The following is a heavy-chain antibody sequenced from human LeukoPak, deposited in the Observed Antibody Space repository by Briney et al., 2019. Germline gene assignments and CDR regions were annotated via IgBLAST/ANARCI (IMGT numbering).Heavy chain of an antibody. Sequence: ASVKVSCKVSGYTFTDYYMHWVQQAPGKGLEWMGLVDPEDGETIYAEKFQGRVTITADTSTDTAYMELSSLRSEDTAVYYCARGNYDFWSGHRYWGQGTLVTVSS. CDR2: VDPEDGET. D-gene: IGHD3-3*01. V-gene: IGHV1-69-2*01. CDR3: ARGNYDFWSGHRY. CDR1: GYTFTDYY. J-gene: IGHJ4*02.